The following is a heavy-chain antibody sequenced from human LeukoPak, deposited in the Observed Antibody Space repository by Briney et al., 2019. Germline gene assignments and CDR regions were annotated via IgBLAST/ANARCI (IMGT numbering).Heavy chain of an antibody. CDR1: GFTFSGYG. D-gene: IGHD4-11*01. Sequence: PGGSLRLSCAASGFTFSGYGMHWVRQAPGKGLEWVAVISGEGGKKYYADSVKGRFTISRDNSKNTLYLQMDSLRAEDTAVYYCATDDYNNYTSPFDYWGQGTLVTVSS. CDR3: ATDDYNNYTSPFDY. CDR2: ISGEGGKK. J-gene: IGHJ4*02. V-gene: IGHV3-30*03.